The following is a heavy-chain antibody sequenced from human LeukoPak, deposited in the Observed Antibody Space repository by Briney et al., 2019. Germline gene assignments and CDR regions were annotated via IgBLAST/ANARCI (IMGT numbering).Heavy chain of an antibody. Sequence: GGSLRLSCAASGFTFSSYNMNRVRQAPGKGLEWISYISRSSDIIYYGDSVKGRFTISRDNAKNSLYLQMNSLRAEDTAVYYCARDTPTGSGYYFPSVVDYWGQGTLVTVSS. V-gene: IGHV3-48*01. D-gene: IGHD3-22*01. CDR2: ISRSSDII. CDR1: GFTFSSYN. CDR3: ARDTPTGSGYYFPSVVDY. J-gene: IGHJ4*02.